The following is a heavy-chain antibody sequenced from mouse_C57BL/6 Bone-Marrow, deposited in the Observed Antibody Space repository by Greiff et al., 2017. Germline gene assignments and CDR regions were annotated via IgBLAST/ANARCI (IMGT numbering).Heavy chain of an antibody. V-gene: IGHV5-6*01. CDR1: GFTFSSYG. CDR2: ISSGGSYT. CDR3: ARGWFAY. Sequence: EVKLMESGGDLVKPGGSLKLSCAASGFTFSSYGMSWVRQTPDKRLEWVATISSGGSYTYYPDSVKGRFTISRDNAKNTLYLQMSSLKSEDTAMYYCARGWFAYWGQGTLVTVSA. J-gene: IGHJ3*01.